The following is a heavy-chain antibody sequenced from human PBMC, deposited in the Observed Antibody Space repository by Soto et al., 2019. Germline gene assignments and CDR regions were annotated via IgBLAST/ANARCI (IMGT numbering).Heavy chain of an antibody. J-gene: IGHJ5*02. D-gene: IGHD4-17*01. CDR3: GDGGDYFISRSCCDP. V-gene: IGHV1-69*12. CDR1: GCTFSSYA. Sequence: QVQLVQSGAEVKKPGSSVKVSCKASGCTFSSYAISWVRQAPGQGLEWMGGIIPIFGTANYAQKLQGRVTITADESTRTAYVDRRSLSSKDTAVYYCGDGGDYFISRSCCDPWRQGTRVTVSS. CDR2: IIPIFGTA.